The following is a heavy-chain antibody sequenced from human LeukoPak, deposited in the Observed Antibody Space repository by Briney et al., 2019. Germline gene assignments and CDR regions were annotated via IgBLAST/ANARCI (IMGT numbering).Heavy chain of an antibody. Sequence: PGGSLRLSCAASGFIFSCCGLHWVRQAPGRGLEWVSAISGSGGSTYYADSVKGRFTISRDNSKNTLYLQMNSLRAEDTAVYYCAKLWTSRTYYFDYWGQGTLVTVSS. V-gene: IGHV3-23*01. J-gene: IGHJ4*02. CDR3: AKLWTSRTYYFDY. CDR2: ISGSGGST. CDR1: GFIFSCCG. D-gene: IGHD3/OR15-3a*01.